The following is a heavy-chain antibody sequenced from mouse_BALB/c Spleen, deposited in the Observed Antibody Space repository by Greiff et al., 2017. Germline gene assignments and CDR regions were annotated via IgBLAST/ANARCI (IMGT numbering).Heavy chain of an antibody. CDR2: ISSGGSYT. Sequence: EVKLEESGGGLVKPGGSLKLSCAASGFTFSSYAMSWVRQSPEKRLEWVAEISSGGSYTYYPDTVTGRFTISRDNAKNTLYLEMSSLRSEDTAMYYCARRDGSSRYYFDYWGQGTTLTVSS. V-gene: IGHV5-9-4*01. CDR1: GFTFSSYA. CDR3: ARRDGSSRYYFDY. J-gene: IGHJ2*01. D-gene: IGHD1-1*01.